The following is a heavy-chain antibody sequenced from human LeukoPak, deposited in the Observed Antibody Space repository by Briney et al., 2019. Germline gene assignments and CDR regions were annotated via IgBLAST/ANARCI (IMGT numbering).Heavy chain of an antibody. Sequence: PGGSLRLSCAASGFTFSTYAMSWVRQPPGKGLQWVSAISGSGSSTYYADSVKGRFTISRDNSKNTLYLQMNSLRAEDTAVYYCAKFNRGWESPDYWGQGTLVTVSS. CDR3: AKFNRGWESPDY. CDR2: ISGSGSST. V-gene: IGHV3-23*01. CDR1: GFTFSTYA. D-gene: IGHD1-26*01. J-gene: IGHJ4*02.